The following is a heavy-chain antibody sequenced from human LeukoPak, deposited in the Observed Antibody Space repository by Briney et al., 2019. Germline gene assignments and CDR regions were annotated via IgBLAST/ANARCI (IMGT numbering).Heavy chain of an antibody. CDR3: AKQEYYGPDY. CDR1: GFTFSSYG. J-gene: IGHJ4*02. Sequence: PGESLRLSCAAPGFTFSSYGMHWVRQAQGKGLEWVAFIRYDGSNKFHADSVKGRFTISRDASKSTLYLQMSSLRTEDTAVYYCAKQEYYGPDYWVQGTLVTVSS. CDR2: IRYDGSNK. D-gene: IGHD2/OR15-2a*01. V-gene: IGHV3-30*02.